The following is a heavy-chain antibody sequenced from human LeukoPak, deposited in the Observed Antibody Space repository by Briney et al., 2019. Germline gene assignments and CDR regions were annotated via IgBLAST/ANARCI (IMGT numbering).Heavy chain of an antibody. CDR2: IYPGDSDT. CDR1: GYSFPTYW. CDR3: ARLHSSLYLDS. Sequence: GESLKISCKGSGYSFPTYWIGWERQMPGKGLEWMGIIYPGDSDTRYSPSFQGQVTISADKSTSTAYLQWYSLKASDTAMYYCARLHSSLYLDSWGQGTLVTVSS. V-gene: IGHV5-51*01. D-gene: IGHD2/OR15-2a*01. J-gene: IGHJ4*02.